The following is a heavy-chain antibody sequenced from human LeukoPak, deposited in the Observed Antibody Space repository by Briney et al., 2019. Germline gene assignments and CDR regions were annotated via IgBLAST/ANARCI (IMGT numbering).Heavy chain of an antibody. CDR3: AREGWDYYDGSGPFDY. Sequence: GRSLRLSCAASGFTFSSYAMHWVRQAPGKGLEWVAVISYDGSNKYYADSVKGRFTISRDNSKNTLYLQMNSLRAEDTAVYYCAREGWDYYDGSGPFDYWGQGTLVTVSS. CDR1: GFTFSSYA. J-gene: IGHJ4*02. CDR2: ISYDGSNK. D-gene: IGHD3-22*01. V-gene: IGHV3-30-3*01.